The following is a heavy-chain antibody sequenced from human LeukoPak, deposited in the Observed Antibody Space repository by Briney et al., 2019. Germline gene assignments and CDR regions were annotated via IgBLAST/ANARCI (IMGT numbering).Heavy chain of an antibody. J-gene: IGHJ6*03. CDR3: ASSIEGDSGWSLWVSYYYYYMDV. D-gene: IGHD6-19*01. Sequence: ASVKVSCKASGYTFTYYGLNWVRQAPGQGLECLGGINTNTGNPTYAQGFTGRFVFSLDTSVSTAYLQISSLKAEDTAVYYCASSIEGDSGWSLWVSYYYYYMDVWGKGTTVTVSS. V-gene: IGHV7-4-1*02. CDR2: INTNTGNP. CDR1: GYTFTYYG.